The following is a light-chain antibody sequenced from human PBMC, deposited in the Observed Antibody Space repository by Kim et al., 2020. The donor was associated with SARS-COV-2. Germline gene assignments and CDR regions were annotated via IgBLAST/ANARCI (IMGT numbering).Light chain of an antibody. CDR1: NPKIGSKT. J-gene: IGLJ3*02. V-gene: IGLV1-44*01. Sequence: GQRVNLSCSGTNPKIGSKTVNWYRQRPGTAPRLISYGNEQRPSGVPDRFSGAKAGTAASLAISGLQSEEEADYHCAAWDNSLNAWVFGGGTQLTVL. CDR2: GNE. CDR3: AAWDNSLNAWV.